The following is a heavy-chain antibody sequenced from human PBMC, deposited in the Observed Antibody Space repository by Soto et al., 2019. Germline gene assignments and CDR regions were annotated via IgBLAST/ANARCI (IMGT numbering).Heavy chain of an antibody. Sequence: PSETLSLTCTVSGGSVSSGIYYWSWIRQPPGKGLEWIGYIYSGVSTKYNPSLKSRVIISVDTSKNQVSLKLTSVTAADTAVFYCASYYFDSSGYPAVFDSWGQGTLVTVSS. CDR3: ASYYFDSSGYPAVFDS. CDR2: IYSGVST. CDR1: GGSVSSGIYY. J-gene: IGHJ4*02. V-gene: IGHV4-61*01. D-gene: IGHD3-22*01.